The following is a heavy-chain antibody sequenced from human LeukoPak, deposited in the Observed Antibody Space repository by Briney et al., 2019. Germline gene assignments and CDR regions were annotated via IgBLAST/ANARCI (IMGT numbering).Heavy chain of an antibody. CDR2: IYYSGGT. D-gene: IGHD6-6*01. CDR3: ARRLSTYSSSPYFDY. CDR1: GGSISSSSYY. J-gene: IGHJ4*02. V-gene: IGHV4-39*01. Sequence: PSETLSLTCTVSGGSISSSSYYCGWIRQPPGKGLEWIGSIYYSGGTYYNPSLKSRVTISVDTSKNQFSLKLSSVTAADTAVYYCARRLSTYSSSPYFDYWGQGTLVTVSS.